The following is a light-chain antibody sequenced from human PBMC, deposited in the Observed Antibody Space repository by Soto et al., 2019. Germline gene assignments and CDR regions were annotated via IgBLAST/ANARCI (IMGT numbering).Light chain of an antibody. CDR1: QSVSSSY. CDR3: QQYGSSLWT. Sequence: EIVLTQSPGTLSLSPGERATLSCRASQSVSSSYLAWYQQKPGQAPRLLIYGASSRATGIPDRFSGSGSGTDFNLTISRLEPEDFAVYYWQQYGSSLWTVGQGTKVEIK. CDR2: GAS. J-gene: IGKJ1*01. V-gene: IGKV3-20*01.